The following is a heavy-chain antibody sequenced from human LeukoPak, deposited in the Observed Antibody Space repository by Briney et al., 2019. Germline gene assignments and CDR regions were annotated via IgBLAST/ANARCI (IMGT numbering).Heavy chain of an antibody. V-gene: IGHV4-34*01. J-gene: IGHJ6*02. CDR2: INHSGSA. Sequence: SETLSLTCAVYGGSFSGYYWSWIRQPPGKGLEWIGEINHSGSANYNPSLKSRVTISVDTSKNQFSLKLSSVTAADTAVYYCAREREAYYYYGMDVWGQGTTVTVSS. CDR3: AREREAYYYYGMDV. CDR1: GGSFSGYY.